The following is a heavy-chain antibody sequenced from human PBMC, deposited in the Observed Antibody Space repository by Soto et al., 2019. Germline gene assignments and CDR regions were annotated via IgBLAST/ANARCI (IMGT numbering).Heavy chain of an antibody. V-gene: IGHV3-23*01. CDR3: AKDRRGAYCSGGTCYSPDY. J-gene: IGHJ4*02. CDR1: GLTFSSYV. Sequence: EVQLWESGGGLVQPGGSLRLSCTVSGLTFSSYVMSWVRQAPGKGLEWVSAISGTGGTYYADSVKGRFTISRDNSKNALYLQMNSLRDEDTAVYYCAKDRRGAYCSGGTCYSPDYWGQGTLVIVSS. D-gene: IGHD2-15*01. CDR2: ISGTGGT.